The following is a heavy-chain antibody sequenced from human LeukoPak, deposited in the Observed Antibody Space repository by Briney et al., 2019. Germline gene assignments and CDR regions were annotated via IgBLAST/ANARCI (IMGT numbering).Heavy chain of an antibody. CDR1: GFTFSSYA. V-gene: IGHV3-23*01. Sequence: PGGSLRLSXAASGFTFSSYAMSWVRQAPGKGLEWVSAISGSGGSTYYADSVKGRFTISRDNSKNTLYLQMNSLRAEDTAVYYCAKEGRYCSSTSCFAYYYYYMDVWGKGTTVTVSS. CDR2: ISGSGGST. D-gene: IGHD2-2*01. J-gene: IGHJ6*03. CDR3: AKEGRYCSSTSCFAYYYYYMDV.